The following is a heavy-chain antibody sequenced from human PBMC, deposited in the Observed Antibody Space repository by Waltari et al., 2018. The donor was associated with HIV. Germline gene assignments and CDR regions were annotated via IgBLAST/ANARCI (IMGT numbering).Heavy chain of an antibody. CDR2: IKQDGSEI. CDR1: GFTFGSYW. V-gene: IGHV3-7*01. J-gene: IGHJ4*02. Sequence: EVQLVESGGGLVQPGGSLRLSCAASGFTFGSYWLGWVGRAPGKGLEWVANIKQDGSEIYYVDSVKGRFTISRDNAKNSLYLQMNSLRAEDTAVYFCARRGGRSSPLGYWGQGTLVTVSS. D-gene: IGHD6-13*01. CDR3: ARRGGRSSPLGY.